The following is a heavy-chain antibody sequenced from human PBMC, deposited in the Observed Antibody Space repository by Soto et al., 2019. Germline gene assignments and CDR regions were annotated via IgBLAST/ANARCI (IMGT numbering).Heavy chain of an antibody. D-gene: IGHD5-12*01. V-gene: IGHV3-11*04. J-gene: IGHJ4*02. CDR1: GGSISSGDYY. CDR3: AREVALDY. Sequence: QVQLQESGPGLVKPSQTLSLTCTVSGGSISSGDYYWSWIRQPPGKGLEWVSYISSSSSTIYYADSVKGRFTISRDNAKNSLYLQMNSLRDEDTAVYYCAREVALDYWGQGTLVTVSS. CDR2: ISSSSSTI.